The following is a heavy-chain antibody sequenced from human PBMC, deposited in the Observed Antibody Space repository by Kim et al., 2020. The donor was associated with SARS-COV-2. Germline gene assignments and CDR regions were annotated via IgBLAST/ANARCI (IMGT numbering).Heavy chain of an antibody. CDR3: ARDVCGYCSSTSCYGMPAY. Sequence: GGSLRLSCAASGFTFSSYAMHWVRQAPGKGLEWVAVISYDGSNKYYADSVKGRFTISRDNSKNTLYLQMNSLRAEDTAVYYCARDVCGYCSSTSCYGMPAYWGQGTLVTVSS. D-gene: IGHD2-2*03. J-gene: IGHJ4*02. CDR1: GFTFSSYA. V-gene: IGHV3-30*04. CDR2: ISYDGSNK.